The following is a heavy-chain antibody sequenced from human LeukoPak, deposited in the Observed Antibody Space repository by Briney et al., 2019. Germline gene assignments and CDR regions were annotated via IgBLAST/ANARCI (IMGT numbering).Heavy chain of an antibody. V-gene: IGHV4-30-2*01. J-gene: IGHJ5*02. CDR3: ARTYYYDSSGYNWFDP. CDR1: GGSISSGGYS. CDR2: IYHSGST. Sequence: TLSLTCAVSGGSISSGGYSWSWIRQPPGKGLEWIGYIYHSGSTYYNPSLKSRVTISVDRSKNQFSLKLSSVTAADTAVYYCARTYYYDSSGYNWFDPWGQGTLVTVSS. D-gene: IGHD3-22*01.